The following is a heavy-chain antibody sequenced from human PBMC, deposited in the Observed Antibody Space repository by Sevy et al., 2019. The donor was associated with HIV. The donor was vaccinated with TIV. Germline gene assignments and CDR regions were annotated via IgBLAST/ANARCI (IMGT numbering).Heavy chain of an antibody. Sequence: GGSLRLSCAASGFTFSSYGMHWVRQAPGKGLEWVAFIRYDGSNKYYADSVKGRFTISRDNSKNTLYLQMNSLRAEDTAVYYCAKEFRLSLGPFDYWGQGTLVTVSS. CDR2: IRYDGSNK. CDR1: GFTFSSYG. D-gene: IGHD1-26*01. V-gene: IGHV3-30*02. J-gene: IGHJ4*02. CDR3: AKEFRLSLGPFDY.